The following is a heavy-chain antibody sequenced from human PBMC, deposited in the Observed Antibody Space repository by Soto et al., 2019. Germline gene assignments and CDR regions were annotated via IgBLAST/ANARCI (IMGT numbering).Heavy chain of an antibody. CDR3: VRGTNGWRGMAY. CDR2: ITEDGSGT. J-gene: IGHJ4*02. D-gene: IGHD2-8*01. CDR1: GFTFSSYP. Sequence: GGSLRHSYATSGFTFSSYPIHWVRQAPGKGPVWVSRITEDGSGTTYADSVKGRFTVTRDNAKNTMYLQMSGLGAEDTAVYHCVRGTNGWRGMAYWGQGTLVTVCS. V-gene: IGHV3-74*01.